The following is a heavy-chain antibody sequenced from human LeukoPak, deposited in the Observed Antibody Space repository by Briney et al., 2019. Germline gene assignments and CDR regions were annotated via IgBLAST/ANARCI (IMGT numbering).Heavy chain of an antibody. CDR3: ARHAASYYYDSSGYHLTFDP. CDR1: GYSFTSYW. Sequence: GASLQISCKGSGYSFTSYWIGWVRQMPGKGLEWMGIIYPGDSDTRYSPSFQGQVTISADKSISTAYLQWSSLKASDTAMYYCARHAASYYYDSSGYHLTFDPWGQGTLVTVSS. V-gene: IGHV5-51*01. D-gene: IGHD3-22*01. J-gene: IGHJ5*02. CDR2: IYPGDSDT.